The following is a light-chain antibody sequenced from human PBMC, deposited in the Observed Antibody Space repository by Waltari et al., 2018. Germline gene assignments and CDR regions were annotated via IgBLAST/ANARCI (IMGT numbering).Light chain of an antibody. CDR1: QSISY. CDR3: QQYGNSPVS. CDR2: DAA. Sequence: ESALTQSPGTLSLSPGERATLACRASQSISYLAWYQQKGGQGPRLLIYDAARRTHGVPDRVSGSGAGTDLTLSISRLEPEDSAVYYCQQYGNSPVSFGGGTRVEIK. V-gene: IGKV3-20*01. J-gene: IGKJ4*01.